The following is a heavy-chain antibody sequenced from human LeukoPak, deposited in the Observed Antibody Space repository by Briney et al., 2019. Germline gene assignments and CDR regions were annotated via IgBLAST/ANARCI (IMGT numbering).Heavy chain of an antibody. J-gene: IGHJ4*02. D-gene: IGHD5-24*01. V-gene: IGHV3-53*01. CDR3: ARTSLSGDGYKVGYFDY. CDR2: IYSSGST. Sequence: AGGSLRLSCAGSGFSFGTYSMNWVRQAPGKGLEWVSLIYSSGSTYYAEYVKGRLTISRDQSKNTLYLQMNSLTAEDTAVYYCARTSLSGDGYKVGYFDYWGQGTLVTVSS. CDR1: GFSFGTYS.